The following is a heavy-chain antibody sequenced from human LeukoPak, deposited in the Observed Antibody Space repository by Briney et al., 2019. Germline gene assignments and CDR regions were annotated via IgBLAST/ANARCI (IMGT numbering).Heavy chain of an antibody. D-gene: IGHD6-13*01. CDR3: ARDATWAQYSSSWNNWFDP. CDR2: IYTSGST. J-gene: IGHJ5*02. Sequence: SETLSLTCTVSGGSISSGSYYWSWIRQPAGKGLEWIGRIYTSGSTNYNPSLKSRVTISVDTSKNQFSLKLSSATAADTAVYYCARDATWAQYSSSWNNWFDPWGQGTLVTVSS. CDR1: GGSISSGSYY. V-gene: IGHV4-61*02.